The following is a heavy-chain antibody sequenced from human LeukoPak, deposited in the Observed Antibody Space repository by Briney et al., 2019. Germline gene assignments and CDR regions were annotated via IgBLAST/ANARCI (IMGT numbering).Heavy chain of an antibody. CDR3: AKDEARFSFYYDSSGYSADY. Sequence: GGSLRLSCAASGFTFSSYEMDWVRQAPGKGLEWVAFIRYDGSNKYYADSVKGRFTISRDNSKNTLYLQMNSLRAEDTAVYYCAKDEARFSFYYDSSGYSADYWGQGTLVTVSS. V-gene: IGHV3-30*02. CDR1: GFTFSSYE. CDR2: IRYDGSNK. J-gene: IGHJ4*02. D-gene: IGHD3-22*01.